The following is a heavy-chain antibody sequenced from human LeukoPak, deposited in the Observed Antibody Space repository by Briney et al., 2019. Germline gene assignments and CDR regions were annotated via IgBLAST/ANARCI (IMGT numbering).Heavy chain of an antibody. CDR1: GFIFNNYA. D-gene: IGHD5-18*01. Sequence: GGSLRLSCAGSGFIFNNYAMHWVRQPPGKGLEWVSGISWNSGSIDYADSVRGRFTISRDNAKNSLYLQMNSLRAEDTAVYYCARDYTAMVGWGQGTLVTVSS. J-gene: IGHJ4*02. CDR3: ARDYTAMVG. V-gene: IGHV3-9*01. CDR2: ISWNSGSI.